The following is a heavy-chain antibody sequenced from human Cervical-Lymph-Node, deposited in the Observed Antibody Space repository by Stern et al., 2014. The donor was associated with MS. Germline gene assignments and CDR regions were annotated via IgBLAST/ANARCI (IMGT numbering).Heavy chain of an antibody. CDR3: ARSLMTTVTTRFAFDI. Sequence: QDQLVQSGAEVKKPGASVKVSCKASGNTFNGYYIHWVRQAPGQGLEWMGRINPNSGGTNYSQKFQGRVTMTRDTSISTAYMELSRLRSDDTAVYYCARSLMTTVTTRFAFDIWGQGTMVTVSS. V-gene: IGHV1-2*06. CDR1: GNTFNGYY. CDR2: INPNSGGT. J-gene: IGHJ3*02. D-gene: IGHD4-17*01.